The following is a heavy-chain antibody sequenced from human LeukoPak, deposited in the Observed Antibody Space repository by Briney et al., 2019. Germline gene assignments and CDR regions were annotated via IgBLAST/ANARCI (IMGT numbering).Heavy chain of an antibody. D-gene: IGHD3-10*01. J-gene: IGHJ6*03. CDR2: ISGSGSKT. CDR1: GFAFGDYA. Sequence: GGSLRLSCTTSGFAFGDYAMGWFRQAPGKGLEWVSSISGSGSKTYYTDSVKGRFTVSRDNTKNTLYLQMNSLRAEDTALYYCATSAMVRGVAYYYMDVWGKGTTVTVSS. CDR3: ATSAMVRGVAYYYMDV. V-gene: IGHV3-23*01.